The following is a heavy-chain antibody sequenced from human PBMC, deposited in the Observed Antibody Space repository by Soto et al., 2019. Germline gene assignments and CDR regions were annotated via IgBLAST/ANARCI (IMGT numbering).Heavy chain of an antibody. CDR2: INHSGST. V-gene: IGHV4-34*01. Sequence: LSLTCAVYGGSFSGYYWSWIRQPPGKGLEWIGEINHSGSTNYNPSLKSRVTISVDTSKNQFSLKLSSVTAADTAVYYCARTVVVAATDARYFDYWGQGTLVTVSS. D-gene: IGHD2-15*01. J-gene: IGHJ4*02. CDR1: GGSFSGYY. CDR3: ARTVVVAATDARYFDY.